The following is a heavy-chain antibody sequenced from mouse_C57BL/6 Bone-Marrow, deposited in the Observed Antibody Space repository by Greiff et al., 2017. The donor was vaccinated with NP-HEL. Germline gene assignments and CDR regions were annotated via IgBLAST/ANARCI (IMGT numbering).Heavy chain of an antibody. D-gene: IGHD1-1*01. Sequence: VQLQQSGAELAKPGASVKLSCKASGYTFTSYWMHWVKQRPGQGLEWIGYINPSSGYTKYNQKFKDKATLTADKSSSTAYMQLSSLTYEDSAVYDCAREATVVDWYFDVWGTGTTVTVSS. CDR2: INPSSGYT. V-gene: IGHV1-7*01. CDR1: GYTFTSYW. CDR3: AREATVVDWYFDV. J-gene: IGHJ1*03.